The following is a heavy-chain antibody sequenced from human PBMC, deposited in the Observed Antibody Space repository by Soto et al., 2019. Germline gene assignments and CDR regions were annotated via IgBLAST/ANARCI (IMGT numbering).Heavy chain of an antibody. V-gene: IGHV3-23*01. J-gene: IGHJ4*02. CDR2: ISGSGCTK. CDR3: ATIRFLEWLYRPGYFDY. D-gene: IGHD3-3*01. CDR1: GFTFSGYA. Sequence: GGSLRLSCAASGFTFSGYAMSWVRQAPGMGLEWVSAISGSGCTKYYANSVKGRLTISRENSENTLYLQMNSLRAEDTAVYYCATIRFLEWLYRPGYFDYWGQGTMVTVSS.